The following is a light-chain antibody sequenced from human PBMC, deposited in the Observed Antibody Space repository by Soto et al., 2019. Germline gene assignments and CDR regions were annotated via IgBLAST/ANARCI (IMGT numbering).Light chain of an antibody. V-gene: IGKV3-20*01. CDR1: QSVSSSY. CDR3: QQYGSSLSIT. Sequence: EIVLTQSPGTLSLSPGERATLSCRASQSVSSSYLAWYQQKPGQAPRLLIYGASSRATGIPDRFSGSGSGTDFTLTLSRLEPEDFAVYYCQQYGSSLSITFGQGTRLEMK. CDR2: GAS. J-gene: IGKJ5*01.